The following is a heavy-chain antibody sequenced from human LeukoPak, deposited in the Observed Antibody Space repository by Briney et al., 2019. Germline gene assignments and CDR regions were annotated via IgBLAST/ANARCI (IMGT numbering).Heavy chain of an antibody. V-gene: IGHV4-30-4*08. CDR1: GGSISSGDYY. CDR2: IYYSGST. D-gene: IGHD4-17*01. Sequence: SETLSLTCTVSGGSISSGDYYWSWIRQPPGKGLEWIGYIYYSGSTYYNPSLKSRVTISVDTSKNQFSLKLSSVTAADTAVYYCARWGTGGDYAYYYGMDVWGQGTTVTVSS. CDR3: ARWGTGGDYAYYYGMDV. J-gene: IGHJ6*02.